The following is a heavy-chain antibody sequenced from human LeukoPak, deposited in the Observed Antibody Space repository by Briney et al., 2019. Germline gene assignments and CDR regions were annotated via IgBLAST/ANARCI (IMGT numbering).Heavy chain of an antibody. CDR1: GGSISSSSYY. CDR2: IYYSGST. CDR3: ARVVRRDGYNYDY. J-gene: IGHJ4*02. V-gene: IGHV4-39*07. D-gene: IGHD5-24*01. Sequence: SETLSLTCTVSGGSISSSSYYWGWIRQPPGKGLEWIGSIYYSGSTYCNPSLKSRVTISVDTSKNQFSLKLSSVTAADTAVYYCARVVRRDGYNYDYWGQGTLVTVSS.